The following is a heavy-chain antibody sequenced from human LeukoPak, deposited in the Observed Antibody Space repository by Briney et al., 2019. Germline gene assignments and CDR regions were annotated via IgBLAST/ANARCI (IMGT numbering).Heavy chain of an antibody. V-gene: IGHV3-30*02. Sequence: GGSLRLSCAASGFTFSSYGMHWGRQAPGKGLEWVAFIRYDGSNKYYADSVKGRFTISRDNSKNTLYLQMNSLRAEDTDVYYCAKDTMAPSPYTYSGYAETDYWGQGTLVTVSS. D-gene: IGHD5-12*01. CDR3: AKDTMAPSPYTYSGYAETDY. CDR1: GFTFSSYG. CDR2: IRYDGSNK. J-gene: IGHJ4*02.